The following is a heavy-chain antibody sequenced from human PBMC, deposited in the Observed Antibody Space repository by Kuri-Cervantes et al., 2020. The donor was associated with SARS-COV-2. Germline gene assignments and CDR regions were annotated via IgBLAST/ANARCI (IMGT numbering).Heavy chain of an antibody. CDR3: ARFDWGRVT. J-gene: IGHJ4*02. CDR1: GGSFSDYY. V-gene: IGHV4-34*01. Sequence: SQTLSLTCAVYGGSFSDYYWSWVRQPPGKGLEWIGQISTSGSTSYNSSLESRVTISADTSKSQLSLKLRSVTAADTAVYYCARFDWGRVTWGQGTLVTVSS. CDR2: ISTSGST. D-gene: IGHD3-9*01.